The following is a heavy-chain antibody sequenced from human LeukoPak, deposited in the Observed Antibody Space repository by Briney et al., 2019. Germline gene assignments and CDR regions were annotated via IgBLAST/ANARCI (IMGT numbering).Heavy chain of an antibody. CDR2: ISGSGGST. CDR3: AKSNSGRKDYFDY. J-gene: IGHJ4*02. Sequence: TAGSLRLACAASGFTFSSYAMSWVRQAPGKGLEWVSAISGSGGSTYYADSVKGRFTISRDNSKNTLYLQMNSLRAEDTAVYYCAKSNSGRKDYFDYWGQGTLVTVTA. V-gene: IGHV3-23*01. D-gene: IGHD1-26*01. CDR1: GFTFSSYA.